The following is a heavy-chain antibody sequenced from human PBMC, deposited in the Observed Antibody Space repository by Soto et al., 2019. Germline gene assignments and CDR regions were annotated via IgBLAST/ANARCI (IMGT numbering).Heavy chain of an antibody. D-gene: IGHD5-18*01. V-gene: IGHV3-30*18. CDR2: ISYDGTDK. Sequence: PGGSLRLSCAASGFTFSSYGIHWVRQAPGKGLEWVALISYDGTDKYYADSVKGRFTISRDNSKNTLYLQMSSLGPEETAGYYCVKERYAQLWLEDYGMDVWGQGTTVTVSS. CDR1: GFTFSSYG. CDR3: VKERYAQLWLEDYGMDV. J-gene: IGHJ6*02.